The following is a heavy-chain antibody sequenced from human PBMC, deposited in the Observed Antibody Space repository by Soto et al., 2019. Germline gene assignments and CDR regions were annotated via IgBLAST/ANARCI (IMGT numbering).Heavy chain of an antibody. V-gene: IGHV2-70*04. CDR1: GFSLSTSGMR. D-gene: IGHD2-2*02. Sequence: SGPTLVNPTQTLTLTCTFSGFSLSTSGMRVSWIRQPPGKALKWLARIDWDDDKFYSTSLKTRLTISKDTSKNQVVLTMTNMDPVDTATYYCARQRVYCSSTSCYTGGFDYWGQGTLVTVSS. CDR2: IDWDDDK. CDR3: ARQRVYCSSTSCYTGGFDY. J-gene: IGHJ4*02.